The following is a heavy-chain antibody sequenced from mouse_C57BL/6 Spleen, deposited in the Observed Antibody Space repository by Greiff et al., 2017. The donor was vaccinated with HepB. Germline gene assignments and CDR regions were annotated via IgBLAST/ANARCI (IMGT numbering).Heavy chain of an antibody. CDR1: GFTFSSYA. J-gene: IGHJ3*01. CDR2: ISSGGDYI. Sequence: EVHLVESGDGLVKPGGSLKLSCAASGFTFSSYAMSWVRQTPEKRLEWVAYISSGGDYIYYADTVKGRFTISRDNAWNTLYLQMSSLKSEDTAMYYCAREGYYDNYVWFAYWGQGTLVTVSA. D-gene: IGHD2-1*01. CDR3: AREGYYDNYVWFAY. V-gene: IGHV5S21*01.